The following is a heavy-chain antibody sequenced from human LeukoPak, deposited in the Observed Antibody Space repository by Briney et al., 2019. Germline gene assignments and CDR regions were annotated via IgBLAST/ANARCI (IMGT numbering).Heavy chain of an antibody. CDR1: GFTFSSYA. Sequence: GGSLRLSCAASGFTFSSYAMHWVRQAPGKGLEWVAVISYDGSNKYYADSVKGRFTISRDNAKNSLYLQMNSLRAEDTAVYYCASRLWSLDYWGQGTLVTVSS. V-gene: IGHV3-30-3*01. CDR2: ISYDGSNK. J-gene: IGHJ4*02. CDR3: ASRLWSLDY. D-gene: IGHD2-21*01.